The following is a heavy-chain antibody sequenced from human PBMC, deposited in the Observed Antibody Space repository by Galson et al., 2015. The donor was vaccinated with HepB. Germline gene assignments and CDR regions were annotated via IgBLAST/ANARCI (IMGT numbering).Heavy chain of an antibody. CDR2: IKTISDGETT. J-gene: IGHJ4*02. CDR1: GFTFNNAW. CDR3: ATVAGGGDCYRY. V-gene: IGHV3-15*01. D-gene: IGHD2-21*02. Sequence: SLRLSCAASGFTFNNAWMTWVRQAPGKGLEWVGRIKTISDGETTDYAAPVIGRFTVSRDHSKNALYLRMTGLKTDDTAVYYCATVAGGGDCYRYWGQGTLVTVSS.